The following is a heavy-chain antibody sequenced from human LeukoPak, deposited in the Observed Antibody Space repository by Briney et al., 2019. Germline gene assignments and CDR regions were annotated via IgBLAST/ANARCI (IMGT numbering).Heavy chain of an antibody. J-gene: IGHJ4*02. CDR2: IYYSGST. V-gene: IGHV4-59*01. CDR3: ARDVAYGAFDY. D-gene: IGHD3-10*01. CDR1: GGSISSYY. Sequence: SETLSLTCTVSGGSISSYYWSWIQQPPGKGLEWIGYIYYSGSTNYNPSLKSRVTISVDTSKNQFSLKLSSVTAADTAVYYCARDVAYGAFDYWGQGTLVTVSS.